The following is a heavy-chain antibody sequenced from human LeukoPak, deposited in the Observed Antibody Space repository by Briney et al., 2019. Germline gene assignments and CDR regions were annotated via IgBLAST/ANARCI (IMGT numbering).Heavy chain of an antibody. Sequence: ASVKVSCKASGYTFTGYYMHWVRQAPGQGLEWRGWINPNSGGTNYAQKFQGRVTMTRDTSISTAYMELSRLRSDDTAVYYCARTSYYYDSSGYWYGMDVWGQGTTVTVSS. V-gene: IGHV1-2*02. CDR2: INPNSGGT. D-gene: IGHD3-22*01. CDR1: GYTFTGYY. J-gene: IGHJ6*02. CDR3: ARTSYYYDSSGYWYGMDV.